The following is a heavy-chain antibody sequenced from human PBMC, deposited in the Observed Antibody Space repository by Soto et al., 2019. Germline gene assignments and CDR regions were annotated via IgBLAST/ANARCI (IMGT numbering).Heavy chain of an antibody. CDR2: IYYSGST. V-gene: IGHV4-31*03. CDR1: GGSISSGGYY. Sequence: ASETLSLTCTVSGGSISSGGYYWSWIRQHPGKGLEWIGYIYYSGSTYYNPSLKSRVTISVDTSKNQFSLKLSSVTAADTAVYHCAGQAALYYYDSSGYYLIWGQGTLVTVSS. D-gene: IGHD3-22*01. CDR3: AGQAALYYYDSSGYYLI. J-gene: IGHJ4*02.